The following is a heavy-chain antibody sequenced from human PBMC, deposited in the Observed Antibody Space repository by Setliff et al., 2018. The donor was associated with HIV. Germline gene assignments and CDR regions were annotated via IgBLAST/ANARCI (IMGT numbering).Heavy chain of an antibody. J-gene: IGHJ3*02. D-gene: IGHD3-3*01. CDR1: GGSFTSRSYY. CDR3: ARSKTFYDFWGGYYTHGAFKI. CDR2: IFYSGIT. V-gene: IGHV4-39*01. Sequence: SETLSLTCTVSGGSFTSRSYYWGWIRQPPGKGLEWIGSIFYSGITYYDPSLKSRVTISVDASKNQFSLNLTYVTAADTAVYYCARSKTFYDFWGGYYTHGAFKIWGLWTMVTVSS.